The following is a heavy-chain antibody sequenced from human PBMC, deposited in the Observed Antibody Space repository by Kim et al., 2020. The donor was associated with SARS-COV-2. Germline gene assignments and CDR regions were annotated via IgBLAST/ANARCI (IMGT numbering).Heavy chain of an antibody. Sequence: SETLSLTCTVSGGSISSGGYYWSWIRQHPGKGLEWIGYIYYSGSTYYNPSLKSRVTISVDTSKNQFSLKLSSVTAADTAVYYCARDSLGDCSSCFDYWGQGTLVTVSS. V-gene: IGHV4-31*03. CDR2: IYYSGST. J-gene: IGHJ4*02. CDR1: GGSISSGGYY. CDR3: ARDSLGDCSSCFDY. D-gene: IGHD2-21*02.